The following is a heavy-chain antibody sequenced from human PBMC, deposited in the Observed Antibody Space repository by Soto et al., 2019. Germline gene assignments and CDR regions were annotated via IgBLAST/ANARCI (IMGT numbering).Heavy chain of an antibody. V-gene: IGHV4-31*02. D-gene: IGHD3-3*01. CDR3: ARRNYEFWSGYPDDAFEI. CDR1: GGSNSSGGYY. Sequence: SETLSLTCTVAGGSNSSGGYYWSWIRQHPGKGLEWIGYIYYSGSTYYNPSLKSRVTISVDTSKNQFSLKLSSVTAADTAVYYCARRNYEFWSGYPDDAFEIWGQGTMVTDSS. CDR2: IYYSGST. J-gene: IGHJ3*02.